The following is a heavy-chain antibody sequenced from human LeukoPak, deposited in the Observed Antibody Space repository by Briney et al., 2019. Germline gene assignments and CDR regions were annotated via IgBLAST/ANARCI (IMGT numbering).Heavy chain of an antibody. V-gene: IGHV3-23*01. D-gene: IGHD7-27*01. CDR2: ISGSGVSP. CDR3: AKDKSLGLPTYFDY. Sequence: GDSLRLFCAVSGFTYSSYAVTWVLQTPRKGQELVSGISGSGVSPYYAGCVKGRFTISRDNSKNTLYLQMNSLRAEDTAVYFWAKDKSLGLPTYFDYWGQGTLVTVSS. J-gene: IGHJ4*02. CDR1: GFTYSSYA.